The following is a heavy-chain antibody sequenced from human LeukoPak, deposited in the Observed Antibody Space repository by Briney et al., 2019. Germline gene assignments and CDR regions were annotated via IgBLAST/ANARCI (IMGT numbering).Heavy chain of an antibody. Sequence: GSLRLSCAVSGFTFRSYGMHWVRQAPGKGLEWVAVISYDGTNKYYADSVRGRFTISRDNSKDTLFLQMNSLRGEDTAVYYCAKDMTPLRPSSWYYFDYWGQGTLVTVSS. D-gene: IGHD6-13*01. CDR2: ISYDGTNK. CDR1: GFTFRSYG. V-gene: IGHV3-30*18. J-gene: IGHJ4*02. CDR3: AKDMTPLRPSSWYYFDY.